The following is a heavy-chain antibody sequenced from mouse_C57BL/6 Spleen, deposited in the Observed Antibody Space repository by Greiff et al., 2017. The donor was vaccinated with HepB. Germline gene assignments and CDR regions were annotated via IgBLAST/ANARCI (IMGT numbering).Heavy chain of an antibody. V-gene: IGHV14-2*01. CDR2: IDPEDGET. Sequence: EVKLVESGAELVKPGASVKLSCTASGFNIKDYYMHWVKQRTEQGLEWIGRIDPEDGETKYALKFQGKATITADTSSNTAYLQLSSLTSEDTAVYYCARSGYYYGSSFAYWGQGTLVTVSA. CDR1: GFNIKDYY. D-gene: IGHD1-1*01. J-gene: IGHJ3*01. CDR3: ARSGYYYGSSFAY.